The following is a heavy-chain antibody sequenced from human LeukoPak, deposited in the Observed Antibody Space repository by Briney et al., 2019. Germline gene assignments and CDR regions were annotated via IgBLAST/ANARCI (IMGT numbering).Heavy chain of an antibody. J-gene: IGHJ3*02. CDR3: ARESWSDSVAFDI. Sequence: GGSLRLSCAASGFNFSSYVMHWVRQAPGEGLEWVGLISYGGIDKSYADSVKGRFTISRDSSKRTLYLQMNSLRAEDTAMYYCARESWSDSVAFDIWGLGTMVIVSS. CDR1: GFNFSSYV. V-gene: IGHV3-30*04. CDR2: ISYGGIDK. D-gene: IGHD3-3*01.